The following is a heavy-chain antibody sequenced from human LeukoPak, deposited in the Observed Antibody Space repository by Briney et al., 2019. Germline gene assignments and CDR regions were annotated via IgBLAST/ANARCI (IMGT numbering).Heavy chain of an antibody. CDR2: ISGSGGST. J-gene: IGHJ6*04. CDR3: VKDPYVLLWFGELNQWYYGMDV. Sequence: GGSLRLSCAASGFTFSSYAMSWVRQAPGKGLEWVSAISGSGGSTYYGESVKGRFTISRDNSKNKLYLKINSLRAEDQAVYYCVKDPYVLLWFGELNQWYYGMDVWGKGTTVTVSS. D-gene: IGHD3-10*01. V-gene: IGHV3-23*01. CDR1: GFTFSSYA.